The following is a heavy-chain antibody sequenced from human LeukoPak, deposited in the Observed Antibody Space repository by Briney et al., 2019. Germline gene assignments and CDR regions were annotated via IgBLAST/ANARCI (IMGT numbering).Heavy chain of an antibody. CDR3: ASRKLGNDY. D-gene: IGHD7-27*01. CDR2: IYHTGST. Sequence: SETLSLTCTVSGGSISSSSYYWGWIRQPPGKGLEWIGYIYHTGSTSYSPSLKSRVTISADTSQNQFPLKLSSVTAADTAVYYCASRKLGNDYWGQGTLVTVSS. CDR1: GGSISSSSYY. V-gene: IGHV4-61*05. J-gene: IGHJ4*02.